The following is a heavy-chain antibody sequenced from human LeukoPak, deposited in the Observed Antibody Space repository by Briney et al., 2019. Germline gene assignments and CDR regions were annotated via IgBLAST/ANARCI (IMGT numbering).Heavy chain of an antibody. CDR1: GFTFSSYS. J-gene: IGHJ5*02. D-gene: IGHD3-22*01. CDR3: ARDFQGLFYRPPQNFWFDP. CDR2: ISSSSSYI. Sequence: GGSLRLSCAASGFTFSSYSMNWVRQAPGKGLEWVSSISSSSSYIYYADSVRGRFTISRDNAKNSLYLQMNSLRAEDTAVYYCARDFQGLFYRPPQNFWFDPWGQGTLVTVSS. V-gene: IGHV3-21*01.